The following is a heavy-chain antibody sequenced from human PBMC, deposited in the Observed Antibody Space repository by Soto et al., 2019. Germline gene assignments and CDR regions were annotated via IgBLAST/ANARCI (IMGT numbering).Heavy chain of an antibody. Sequence: QVQLQESGPGLVKPSETLSLTCTVSGGTISRYYWSWIRQPPGKGLEWIGYMYNTGSTVYNPSFTRRVTISVDTSKHQFSLKLNSVTAADTAVYYCARDLWGYCGTDCYPLDVWGQGTTVTVSS. CDR2: MYNTGST. CDR3: ARDLWGYCGTDCYPLDV. V-gene: IGHV4-59*01. J-gene: IGHJ6*02. D-gene: IGHD2-21*02. CDR1: GGTISRYY.